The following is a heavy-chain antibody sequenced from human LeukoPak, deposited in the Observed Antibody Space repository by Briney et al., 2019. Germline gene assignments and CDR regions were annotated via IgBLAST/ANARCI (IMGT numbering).Heavy chain of an antibody. CDR1: AFTFSSYS. CDR2: ITSSSRYI. Sequence: PGGSLRLSCAASAFTFSSYSMNWVRQAQGRGLEWVSSITSSSRYIYYADSGKGRFTISRDDAKNSLYLQMNSLRAEDTAVYYCARDLYGDYAYDYWGQGTLVTVSS. CDR3: ARDLYGDYAYDY. V-gene: IGHV3-21*01. J-gene: IGHJ4*02. D-gene: IGHD4-17*01.